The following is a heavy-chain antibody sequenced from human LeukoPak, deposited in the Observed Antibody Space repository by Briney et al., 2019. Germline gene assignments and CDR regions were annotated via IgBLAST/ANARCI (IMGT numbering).Heavy chain of an antibody. V-gene: IGHV4-61*02. Sequence: SETLSLTCTVSGGSISSGGYFWSWIRQPVGKGLEWIGRIYNAGSTNYNPSLQSRVTISLDTSKNQFSLRLSFVTAADTAVYYCARLALGTTVTVFDYFDYWGQGSLVTVSS. CDR2: IYNAGST. CDR3: ARLALGTTVTVFDYFDY. J-gene: IGHJ4*02. CDR1: GGSISSGGYF. D-gene: IGHD4-17*01.